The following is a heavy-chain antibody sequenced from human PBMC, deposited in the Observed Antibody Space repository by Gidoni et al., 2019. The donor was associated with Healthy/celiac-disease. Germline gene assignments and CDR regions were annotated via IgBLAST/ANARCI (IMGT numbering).Heavy chain of an antibody. CDR2: ISSSSSTI. J-gene: IGHJ4*02. D-gene: IGHD3-10*01. V-gene: IGHV3-48*01. CDR3: ARDGPYYYGSGSYYNPSFADY. CDR1: GFTFSSYS. Sequence: EVQLVESGGGLVQPGGSLRLSCAASGFTFSSYSMNWVRQAPGKGLEWVSYISSSSSTIYYADSVKGRFTISRDNAKNSLYLQMNSLRAEDTAVYYCARDGPYYYGSGSYYNPSFADYWGQGTLVTVSS.